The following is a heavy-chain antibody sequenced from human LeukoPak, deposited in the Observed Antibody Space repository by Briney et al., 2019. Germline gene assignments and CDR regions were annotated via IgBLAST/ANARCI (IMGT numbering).Heavy chain of an antibody. CDR1: GVSVSSGSYY. J-gene: IGHJ4*02. V-gene: IGHV4-61*01. Sequence: SETLSLTCTVSGVSVSSGSYYWRWIRQPPGKGLEWIGYIYYSGSTNYNPSLKSQVTISVDTSKNQFSLKLSSVTAADTAVYYCARDQHGDYEGGFDYWGQGTLVTVSS. D-gene: IGHD4-17*01. CDR2: IYYSGST. CDR3: ARDQHGDYEGGFDY.